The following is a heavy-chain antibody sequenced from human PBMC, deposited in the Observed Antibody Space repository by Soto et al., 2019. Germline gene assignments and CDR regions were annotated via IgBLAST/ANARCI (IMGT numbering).Heavy chain of an antibody. V-gene: IGHV1-18*04. J-gene: IGHJ3*02. D-gene: IGHD3-22*01. CDR1: GYTFTSYG. CDR3: ARGYYYDSSGYYQNAFDS. CDR2: ISAYNGNT. Sequence: ASVNVSCKASGYTFTSYGISWVRQAPGQGLEWMGWISAYNGNTNYAQKLQGRVTMTTDTSTSTAYMELRSLRSDDTAVYYCARGYYYDSSGYYQNAFDSWGQGTMVTVSS.